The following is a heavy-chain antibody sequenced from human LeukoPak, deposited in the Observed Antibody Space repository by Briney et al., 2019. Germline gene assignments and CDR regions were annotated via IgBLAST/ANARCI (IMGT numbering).Heavy chain of an antibody. Sequence: ASVKVSCKASGYTFTSYDINWVRQATGQGLEWMGWMNPNSGNTGYAQKFQGRVTITRNTSISTAYMELSSLRSEDTVVYYCARGLRIRGVIIGYWGQGTLVTVSS. D-gene: IGHD3-10*01. V-gene: IGHV1-8*03. CDR3: ARGLRIRGVIIGY. CDR1: GYTFTSYD. J-gene: IGHJ4*02. CDR2: MNPNSGNT.